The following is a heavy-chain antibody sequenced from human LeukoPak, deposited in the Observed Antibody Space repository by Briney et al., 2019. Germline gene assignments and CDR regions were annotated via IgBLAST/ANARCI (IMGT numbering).Heavy chain of an antibody. CDR3: ARDRGFGELLRD. CDR1: GFTFSDYY. D-gene: IGHD3-10*01. CDR2: ISSSGSTI. J-gene: IGHJ1*01. V-gene: IGHV3-11*04. Sequence: GGSLRLSCAASGFTFSDYYMSWIRQAPGKGLEWVSYISSSGSTIYYADPVKGRFFISRDNSKNTLYLQMNSLRAEDTAVYYCARDRGFGELLRDWGQGTLVTVSS.